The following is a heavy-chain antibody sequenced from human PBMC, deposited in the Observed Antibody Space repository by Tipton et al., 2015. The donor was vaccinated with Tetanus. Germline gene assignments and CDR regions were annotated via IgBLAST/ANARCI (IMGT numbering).Heavy chain of an antibody. CDR1: GDSFSTYW. D-gene: IGHD3-22*01. CDR3: ARGSSRSPYYYGMDV. CDR2: IYPDDSDT. V-gene: IGHV5-51*01. Sequence: QLVQSGAEVKKPGESLKISCKGSGDSFSTYWIGWVRQMPGKGLEWMGIIYPDDSDTRYSPSFQGQVTISADKSISTAYLQWSSLKASDTAMYYCARGSSRSPYYYGMDVWGQGTTFSVSS. J-gene: IGHJ6*02.